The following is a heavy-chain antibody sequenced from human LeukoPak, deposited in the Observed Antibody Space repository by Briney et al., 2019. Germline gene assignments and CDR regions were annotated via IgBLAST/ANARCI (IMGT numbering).Heavy chain of an antibody. CDR2: IFYSGST. CDR3: ARDKRVAVAGTYIYYYYMDV. Sequence: SETQSLTCTVSSGSISTSNYYWGWVRQPPGKALEWIGNIFYSGSTYYSPSLKSRVTISLDTSRNQFSLKLNSVTAADTAVYYCARDKRVAVAGTYIYYYYMDVWGNGTTVTISS. V-gene: IGHV4-39*07. CDR1: SGSISTSNYY. D-gene: IGHD6-19*01. J-gene: IGHJ6*03.